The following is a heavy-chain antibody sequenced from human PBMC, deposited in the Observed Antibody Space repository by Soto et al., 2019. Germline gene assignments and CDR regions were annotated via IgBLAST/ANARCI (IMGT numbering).Heavy chain of an antibody. V-gene: IGHV3-7*03. CDR2: IEQDGSEK. CDR1: GFTFSSYW. Sequence: PGXSLRLSCAASGFTFSSYWLSWFRQAPGKGLEWVANIEQDGSEKYYVDAVRGRFSISRDNARNSLYLQMNSLRADDTAVYYCARDVIWGQGSLVTVSS. CDR3: ARDVI. J-gene: IGHJ4*02.